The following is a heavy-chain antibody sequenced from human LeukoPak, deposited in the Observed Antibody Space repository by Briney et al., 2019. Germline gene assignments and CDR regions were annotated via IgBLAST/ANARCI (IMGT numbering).Heavy chain of an antibody. J-gene: IGHJ6*02. CDR2: IYYRGST. CDR1: GGSISSSSHY. V-gene: IGHV4-39*01. CDR3: ARLHYYYYGMDV. Sequence: TSETLSPTCTVSGGSISSSSHYWVWIRQPPGKGLEWIGSIYYRGSTYYNPPLKSRVTISVDTSKNQFSLKLSSVTAADTAVYYCARLHYYYYGMDVWGQGTTVTVSS.